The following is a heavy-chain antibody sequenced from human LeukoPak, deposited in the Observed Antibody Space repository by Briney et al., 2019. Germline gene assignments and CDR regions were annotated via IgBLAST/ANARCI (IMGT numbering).Heavy chain of an antibody. CDR1: GGSFSGYY. D-gene: IGHD3-10*01. CDR3: ARGEGQYGSGSYSYYFDY. V-gene: IGHV4-34*01. Sequence: SETLSLTCAVYGGSFSGYYWSWIRQPPGKGLEWIGEINHSGSTNYNPSLKSRVTISVGTSKNQFSLKLSSVTAADTAVYYCARGEGQYGSGSYSYYFDYWGQGTLVTVSS. J-gene: IGHJ4*02. CDR2: INHSGST.